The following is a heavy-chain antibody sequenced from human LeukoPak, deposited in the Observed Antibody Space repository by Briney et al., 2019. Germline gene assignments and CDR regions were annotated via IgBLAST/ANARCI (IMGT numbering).Heavy chain of an antibody. CDR3: ASGPGMYSSSWLFQH. V-gene: IGHV3-30-3*01. J-gene: IGHJ1*01. CDR2: ISYDGSNK. D-gene: IGHD6-13*01. CDR1: GFTFSSYA. Sequence: GRSLRLSCAASGFTFSSYAMHWVRQAPGKGLEWVAVISYDGSNKYYADSVKGRFTISRDNSKNTLYLQMNSLRAEDTAVYYCASGPGMYSSSWLFQHWGQGTLVTVSS.